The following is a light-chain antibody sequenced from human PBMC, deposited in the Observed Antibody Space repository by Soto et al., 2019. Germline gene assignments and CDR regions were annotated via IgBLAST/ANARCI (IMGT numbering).Light chain of an antibody. CDR1: QTINIY. V-gene: IGKV1-39*01. CDR3: QQSYRNPLT. Sequence: DIQLTQSPSSLSASAGDRVTITCRTSQTINIYVNWYQQKPGKAPNLLISAASSLHSGVPSRFSGSGSATDFTLTISSLQPEDFATYYCQQSYRNPLTFGGGTKVEIK. CDR2: AAS. J-gene: IGKJ4*01.